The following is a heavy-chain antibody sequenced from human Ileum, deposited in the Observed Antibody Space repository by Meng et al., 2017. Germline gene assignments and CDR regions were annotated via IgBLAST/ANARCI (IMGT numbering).Heavy chain of an antibody. CDR3: ARHGHFTPDKYYFDS. V-gene: IGHV4-39*01. CDR1: GGSISSGEYC. D-gene: IGHD3-3*02. J-gene: IGHJ4*03. CDR2: VHFTGYT. Sequence: QVQLQESGPGRLKPSETLSLSCTVSGGSISSGEYCWGWIRQPPGKGLEWIGSVHFTGYTYYSQSLMSRVTISVETSKNQFSLRLTSVTAADTGLYLCARHGHFTPDKYYFDSWGQGTLVTVSS.